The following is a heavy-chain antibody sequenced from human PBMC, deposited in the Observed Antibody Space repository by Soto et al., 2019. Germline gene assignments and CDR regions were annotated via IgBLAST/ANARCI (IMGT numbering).Heavy chain of an antibody. J-gene: IGHJ4*02. V-gene: IGHV6-1*01. CDR3: ARHDNMTLGSQYLDS. CDR1: GDSVSSNSAA. D-gene: IGHD1-1*01. CDR2: TYYRSKWYH. Sequence: PSETLSLTCAISGDSVSSNSAAWNWIRQSPSRGLEWLGRTYYRSKWYHDYAISVESRIIINPDTSKNQFSLQLTSVTAADTALYFCARHDNMTLGSQYLDSWGPGTLVTVSS.